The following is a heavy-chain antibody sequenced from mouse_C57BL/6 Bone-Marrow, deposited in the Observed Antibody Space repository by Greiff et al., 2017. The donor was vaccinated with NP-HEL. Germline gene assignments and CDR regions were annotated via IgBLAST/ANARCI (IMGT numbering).Heavy chain of an antibody. CDR2: IYPRSGNT. CDR3: ARWITTGYYYAMDY. V-gene: IGHV1-81*01. CDR1: GYTFTSYG. Sequence: VKLQESGAELARPGASVKLSCKASGYTFTSYGISWVKQRTGQGLEWIGEIYPRSGNTYYNEKFKGKATLTADKSSSTAYMELRSLTSEDSAVYFCARWITTGYYYAMDYWGQGTSVTVSS. J-gene: IGHJ4*01. D-gene: IGHD1-1*01.